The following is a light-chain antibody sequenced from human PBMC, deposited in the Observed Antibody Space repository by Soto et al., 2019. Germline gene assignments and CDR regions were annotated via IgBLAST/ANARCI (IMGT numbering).Light chain of an antibody. CDR3: SAYAGSANYV. J-gene: IGLJ1*01. CDR1: SSDVGRYNY. Sequence: QSALTQPPSASGSPGQSVTISCTGTSSDVGRYNYVSWYQQHPGKAPKVIIYEVSKRPSGVPDRFSGSRSGNTASLTVSGLQAEDEADYYCSAYAGSANYVFGTGTKLTVL. V-gene: IGLV2-8*01. CDR2: EVS.